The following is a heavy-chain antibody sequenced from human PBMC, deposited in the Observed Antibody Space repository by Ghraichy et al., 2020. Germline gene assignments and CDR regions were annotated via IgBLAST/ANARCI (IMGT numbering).Heavy chain of an antibody. Sequence: SQTLSLTCAISGDSVSSNSAAWNWIRQSPSRGLEWLGRTYYRSKWYNDYAVSVKSRITINPDTSKNQFSLQLNSVTPEDTAVYYCARTTIVVVPAAMVNEFDYWGQGTLVTVSS. D-gene: IGHD2-2*01. CDR1: GDSVSSNSAA. CDR2: TYYRSKWYN. CDR3: ARTTIVVVPAAMVNEFDY. J-gene: IGHJ4*02. V-gene: IGHV6-1*01.